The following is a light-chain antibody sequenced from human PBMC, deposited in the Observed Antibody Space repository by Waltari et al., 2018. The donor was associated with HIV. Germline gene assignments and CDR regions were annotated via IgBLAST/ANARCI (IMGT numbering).Light chain of an antibody. J-gene: IGLJ3*02. CDR3: QVWDSSSDHVL. CDR1: NIERKS. Sequence: SSVLTQPPSVSVAPGNTARITCGGNNIERKSVHWYQQKPGQAPALVIYYDSDRPSGIPERFSGSNSGDTATLTISRVGDGDEADYYCQVWDSSSDHVLFGGGTKLTVL. CDR2: YDS. V-gene: IGLV3-21*04.